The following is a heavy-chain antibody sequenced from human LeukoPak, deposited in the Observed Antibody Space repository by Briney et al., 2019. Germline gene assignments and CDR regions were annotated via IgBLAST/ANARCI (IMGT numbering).Heavy chain of an antibody. V-gene: IGHV4-59*01. D-gene: IGHD3-10*01. J-gene: IGHJ4*02. CDR1: GGSFSGYY. Sequence: KASETLSLTCAVYGGSFSGYYWSWIRQPPGKGLEWIGYISNSGSTKYNPSLKSRVTISGDTSKNPFSLKLSSVTSADTAVYYCARVCDYGSGTCFDYWSQGTLVTVSS. CDR2: ISNSGST. CDR3: ARVCDYGSGTCFDY.